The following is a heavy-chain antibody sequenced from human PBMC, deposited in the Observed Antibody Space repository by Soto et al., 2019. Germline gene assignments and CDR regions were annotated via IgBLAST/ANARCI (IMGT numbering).Heavy chain of an antibody. CDR2: IYWDDDK. J-gene: IGHJ4*02. D-gene: IGHD5-18*01. V-gene: IGHV2-5*02. Sequence: QITLKESGPTLVKPTQTLTLTCTFSGFSLSTSGVGVGWIRQPPGKALEWLALIYWDDDKRYSPSLKSRLTIPKDTHKSQVVLTMTNMDPVDTATYYCAHRPGMNVVDTAIGYWGQGTLVTVSS. CDR1: GFSLSTSGVG. CDR3: AHRPGMNVVDTAIGY.